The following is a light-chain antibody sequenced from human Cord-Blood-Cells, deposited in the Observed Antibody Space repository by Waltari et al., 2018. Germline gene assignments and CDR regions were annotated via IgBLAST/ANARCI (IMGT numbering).Light chain of an antibody. CDR1: QSVSSN. CDR2: GAS. Sequence: EIVMTQSPATLSVSPGERATLSCRASQSVSSNLAWYQQKPGQAPRLLIYGASTRATGIPAMFSGSGSGTEFTLTISSLQSEDFAVYYCKQYNNWPPLTFGGGTKVEIK. V-gene: IGKV3-15*01. CDR3: KQYNNWPPLT. J-gene: IGKJ4*01.